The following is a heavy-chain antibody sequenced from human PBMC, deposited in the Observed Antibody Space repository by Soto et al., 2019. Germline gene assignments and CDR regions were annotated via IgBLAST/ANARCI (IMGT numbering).Heavy chain of an antibody. V-gene: IGHV1-69*05. CDR3: ARSELTTVAHYYYYGMDV. CDR2: IIPIFGTA. D-gene: IGHD4-4*01. Sequence: GASVKVSCKASGGTFSSYAISWVRQAPGQGLEWMGGIIPIFGTANYAQKLQGRVTMTTDTSTSTAYMELRSLRSDDTAVYYCARSELTTVAHYYYYGMDVWGQGTTVTVS. CDR1: GGTFSSYA. J-gene: IGHJ6*02.